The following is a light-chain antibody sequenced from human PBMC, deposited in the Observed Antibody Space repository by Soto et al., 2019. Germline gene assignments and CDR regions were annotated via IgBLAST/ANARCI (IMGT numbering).Light chain of an antibody. CDR3: QHYNSYSEA. CDR2: KAS. J-gene: IGKJ1*01. Sequence: DVKMTQSPSTLSAPVGDRVTITCRASQSISSWLAWYQQKPGKAPKLLIYKASSLESGVPSRFSGSGSGTEFTLTISSLQPDDSATYYCQHYNSYSEAFGQGTKVDVK. CDR1: QSISSW. V-gene: IGKV1-5*03.